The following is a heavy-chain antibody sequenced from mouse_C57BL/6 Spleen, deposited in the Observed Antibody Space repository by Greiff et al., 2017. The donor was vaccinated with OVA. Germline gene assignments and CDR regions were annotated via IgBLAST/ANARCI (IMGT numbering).Heavy chain of an antibody. CDR3: ARITTVVDYYAMDY. V-gene: IGHV2-2*01. D-gene: IGHD1-1*01. CDR1: GFSLTSYG. J-gene: IGHJ4*01. Sequence: QVQLQQSGPGLVQPSQSLSITCTASGFSLTSYGVHWVRQSPGKGLEWLGVIWSGGSTDYNATFISRLSISKDNSKSQVFFKMNSLQADDTAIYYCARITTVVDYYAMDYWGQGTSVTVSS. CDR2: IWSGGST.